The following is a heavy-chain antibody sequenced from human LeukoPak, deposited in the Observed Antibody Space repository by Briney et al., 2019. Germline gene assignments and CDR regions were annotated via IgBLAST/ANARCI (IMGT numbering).Heavy chain of an antibody. CDR3: ATQRCSGGSCYSKFDY. D-gene: IGHD2-15*01. V-gene: IGHV1-24*01. CDR2: FDPEDGET. CDR1: GYTLTELS. Sequence: GASVKVSCKVSGYTLTELSMHWVRQAPGKGLEWMGGFDPEDGETIYAQKFQGRVTMTEDTSTDTAYMELSSLRSEDTAVYYCATQRCSGGSCYSKFDYWGQGALVTVSS. J-gene: IGHJ4*02.